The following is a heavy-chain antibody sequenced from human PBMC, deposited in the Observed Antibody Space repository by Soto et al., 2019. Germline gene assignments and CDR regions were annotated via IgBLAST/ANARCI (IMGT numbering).Heavy chain of an antibody. Sequence: EVQLVESGGGLVQPGGSLRLSCAASGFTFSSYWMNWVRQAPGKGLEWVANIKQDGSEKYYVDSVKGRFTIYRDNTKNSLYLQMNSLRAGDTAVYYCAREQLQVVIPDYWGQGTLVTVSS. V-gene: IGHV3-7*01. D-gene: IGHD6-13*01. CDR1: GFTFSSYW. CDR2: IKQDGSEK. CDR3: AREQLQVVIPDY. J-gene: IGHJ4*02.